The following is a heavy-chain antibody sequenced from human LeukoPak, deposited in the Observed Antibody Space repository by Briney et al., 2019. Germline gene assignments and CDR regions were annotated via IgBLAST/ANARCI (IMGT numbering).Heavy chain of an antibody. D-gene: IGHD5-12*01. CDR2: ILYSGSI. V-gene: IGHV4-39*07. CDR1: GDSISSSGYF. CDR3: ARDHGATIRGWFDP. J-gene: IGHJ5*02. Sequence: SETLSLTCSVSGDSISSSGYFWGWLRQPPGKGPEWIGSILYSGSIYYNPSLKSRVTISVDTSKNQFSLKLSSVTAADTAVYYCARDHGATIRGWFDPWGQGTLVTVSS.